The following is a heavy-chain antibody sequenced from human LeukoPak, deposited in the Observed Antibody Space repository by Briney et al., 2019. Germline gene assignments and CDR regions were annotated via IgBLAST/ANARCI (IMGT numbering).Heavy chain of an antibody. CDR2: INPNSGGT. V-gene: IGHV1-2*02. J-gene: IGHJ5*02. D-gene: IGHD3-22*01. CDR3: ASLGYDSSGYFVGWFDP. Sequence: ASVKASCKASGYTFTGYYMHWVRQAPGQGLEWMGWINPNSGGTNYAQKFQGRVTMTRDTSISTAYMELSRLRSDDTAVYYCASLGYDSSGYFVGWFDPWGQGTLVTVSS. CDR1: GYTFTGYY.